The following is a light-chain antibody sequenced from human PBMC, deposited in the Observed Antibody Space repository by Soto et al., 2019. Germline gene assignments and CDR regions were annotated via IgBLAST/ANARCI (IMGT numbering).Light chain of an antibody. Sequence: DIQMTQSPSSLSASVGDRVTITCRASQSISSYLNWYQQKPGKAPKFLIYAASSLQSGVPPRFSGSGSGTDFTLTISSLQPEDFATYYCQQSYSTPKTFGQGTKLEIK. V-gene: IGKV1-39*01. CDR3: QQSYSTPKT. J-gene: IGKJ2*01. CDR1: QSISSY. CDR2: AAS.